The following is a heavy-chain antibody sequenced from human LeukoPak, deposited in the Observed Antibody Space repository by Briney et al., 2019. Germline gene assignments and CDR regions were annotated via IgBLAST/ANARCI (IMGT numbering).Heavy chain of an antibody. CDR3: ARKFVGSSGYFDY. CDR1: GFTFSSYS. Sequence: PGESLRLSCAASGFTFSSYSMNWVRQAPGKGLEWVSHISSSGSTTYYADSVKGRFTISRDYAKNALYLQMNSLRHEDTAVYYCARKFVGSSGYFDYWGQGTLVTVST. CDR2: ISSSGSTT. D-gene: IGHD3-22*01. V-gene: IGHV3-48*02. J-gene: IGHJ4*02.